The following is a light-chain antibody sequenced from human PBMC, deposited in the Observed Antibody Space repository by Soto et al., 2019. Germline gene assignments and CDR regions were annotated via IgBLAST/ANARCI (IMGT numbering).Light chain of an antibody. V-gene: IGKV1-33*01. Sequence: IQLTQSPSSLSASVGETVTITCRASQDIDNSLNWYQHKPGKAPKLLVYAVSFLETGVPSRFSGRGSGTVFSLTINSLQXXXXXXYYCQQHDGRPTMTFGQGTRLDSK. CDR1: QDIDNS. CDR3: QQHDGRPTMT. J-gene: IGKJ5*01. CDR2: AVS.